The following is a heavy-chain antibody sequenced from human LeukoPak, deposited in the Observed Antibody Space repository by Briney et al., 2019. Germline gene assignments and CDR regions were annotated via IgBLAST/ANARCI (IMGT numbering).Heavy chain of an antibody. CDR3: ARDRVDTAMATDYCYYGMDV. J-gene: IGHJ6*02. D-gene: IGHD5-18*01. V-gene: IGHV3-23*01. Sequence: GGSLRLSCAASGFTFSSYAMSWVRQAPGKGLEWVSAISGSGGSTYYADSVKGRFTISRDNSKNTLYLQMNSLSAEDTAVYYCARDRVDTAMATDYCYYGMDVWGQGTTVTVSS. CDR1: GFTFSSYA. CDR2: ISGSGGST.